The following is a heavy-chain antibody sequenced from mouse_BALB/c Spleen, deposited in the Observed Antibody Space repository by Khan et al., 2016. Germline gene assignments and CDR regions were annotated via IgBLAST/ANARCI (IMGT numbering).Heavy chain of an antibody. Sequence: QIQLVESGPELKKPGETVKISCKASGYMFTNYGMNWVKQASGKGFKWMGWINTNTGESTYAEYFKGRFAFSLESSANNAYLQINNLKTEDTATXFCANSGGQLALPDYWGQGTTLTVSS. J-gene: IGHJ2*01. CDR3: ANSGGQLALPDY. CDR2: INTNTGES. V-gene: IGHV9-3*02. CDR1: GYMFTNYG. D-gene: IGHD3-2*01.